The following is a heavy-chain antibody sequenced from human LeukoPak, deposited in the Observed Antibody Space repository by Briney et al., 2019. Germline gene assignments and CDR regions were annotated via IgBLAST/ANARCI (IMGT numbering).Heavy chain of an antibody. V-gene: IGHV3-21*01. CDR3: AREGVVLLWFGETEPDAFDI. D-gene: IGHD3-10*01. CDR2: ISSSSSYI. J-gene: IGHJ3*02. Sequence: GRSLRLSCAASGFTFSSYSMNWVRQAPGKGLEWVSSISSSSSYIYYADSVKGRFTISRDNAKNSLYLQMNSLRAEDTAVYYCAREGVVLLWFGETEPDAFDIWGQGTMVTVSS. CDR1: GFTFSSYS.